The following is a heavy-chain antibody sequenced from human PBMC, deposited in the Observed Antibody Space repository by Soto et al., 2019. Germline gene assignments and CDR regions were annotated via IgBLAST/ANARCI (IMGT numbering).Heavy chain of an antibody. D-gene: IGHD5-18*01. Sequence: QLQLQESGPGLVKPSETLSLTCTVSGGSISSSSYYWGWIRQPPGKGLEWIGSIYYSGSTYYNPSLKSRVTISVDTSKNQFSLKLSSVTAADTAVYYCAREGYSYGYGVYYYGMDVWGQGTTVTVSS. V-gene: IGHV4-39*02. CDR1: GGSISSSSYY. CDR2: IYYSGST. J-gene: IGHJ6*02. CDR3: AREGYSYGYGVYYYGMDV.